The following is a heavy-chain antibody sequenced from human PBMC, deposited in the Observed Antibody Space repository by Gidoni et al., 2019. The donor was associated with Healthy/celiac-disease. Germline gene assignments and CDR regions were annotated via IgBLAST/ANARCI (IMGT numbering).Heavy chain of an antibody. J-gene: IGHJ2*01. CDR1: GGSFSGYY. V-gene: IGHV4-34*01. Sequence: QVQLQQWGAGLLKPSETLSLTCAVSGGSFSGYYWSWIRQPPGKGLEWIGEINHSGSTNYNPSLKSRVTISVDTSKNQFSLKLSSVTAADTAVYYCARGIVVVVAATPYFDLWGRGTLVTVSS. CDR3: ARGIVVVVAATPYFDL. CDR2: INHSGST. D-gene: IGHD2-15*01.